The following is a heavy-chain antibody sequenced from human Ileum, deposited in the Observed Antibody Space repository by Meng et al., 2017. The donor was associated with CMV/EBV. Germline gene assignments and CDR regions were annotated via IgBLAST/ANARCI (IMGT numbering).Heavy chain of an antibody. CDR1: GGSFSEYH. J-gene: IGHJ4*02. CDR3: ARASPQRRFLSY. D-gene: IGHD3-3*01. CDR2: INHGGSS. Sequence: QVQRQQWGAGRLKPSETLSLMCAVYGGSFSEYHWSWIRQPPGKGLEWIGEINHGGSSNYNPSLKSRVTISVDRSRNQVSLKLTSVTAADTAVYYCARASPQRRFLSYWGQGTLVTVSS. V-gene: IGHV4-34*01.